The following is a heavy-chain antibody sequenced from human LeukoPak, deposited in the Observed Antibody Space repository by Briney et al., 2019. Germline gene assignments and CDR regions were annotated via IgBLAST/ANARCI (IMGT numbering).Heavy chain of an antibody. Sequence: GESLKISCKGSGYSFTSYWIGWVRQMPGKVLEGMGIIYPGDSDSRYSPSFQGQVTISADKSISTAYLQWSSLKASDTAMYYCATHGAYDAFDIWGQGTMVTVSS. CDR1: GYSFTSYW. J-gene: IGHJ3*02. CDR2: IYPGDSDS. V-gene: IGHV5-51*01. D-gene: IGHD4-17*01. CDR3: ATHGAYDAFDI.